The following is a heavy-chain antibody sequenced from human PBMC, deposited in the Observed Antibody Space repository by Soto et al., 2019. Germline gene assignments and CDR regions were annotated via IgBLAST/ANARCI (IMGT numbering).Heavy chain of an antibody. J-gene: IGHJ4*02. CDR3: ARDLMTTVTTRRSVFDY. CDR1: GFTFSSYG. Sequence: QVQLVESGGGVVQPGRSLRLSCAASGFTFSSYGMHWVRQAPGKGLEWVAVIWYDGSNKYYADSVKGRFTISRDNSKNTLYLQMNSLRAEDTAVYYCARDLMTTVTTRRSVFDYWGQGTLVTVSS. V-gene: IGHV3-33*01. CDR2: IWYDGSNK. D-gene: IGHD4-4*01.